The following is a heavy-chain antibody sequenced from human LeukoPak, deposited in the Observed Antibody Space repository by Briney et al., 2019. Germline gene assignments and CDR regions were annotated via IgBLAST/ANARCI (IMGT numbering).Heavy chain of an antibody. Sequence: ASVKVSCKASGYTFTSYGISWVRQAPGQGLEWMGWISAYNGDTNYAQKLQGRVTMTTDTSTSTAYMELRSLRSDDTAVYYCARDPKIVVVPAGHGMDVWGQGTTVTVSS. J-gene: IGHJ6*02. CDR1: GYTFTSYG. V-gene: IGHV1-18*01. D-gene: IGHD2-2*01. CDR3: ARDPKIVVVPAGHGMDV. CDR2: ISAYNGDT.